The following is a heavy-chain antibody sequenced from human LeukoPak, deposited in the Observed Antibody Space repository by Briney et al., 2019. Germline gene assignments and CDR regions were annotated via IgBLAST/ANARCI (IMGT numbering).Heavy chain of an antibody. V-gene: IGHV1-2*02. CDR1: GYTFTGYY. Sequence: GASVKVSCKASGYTFTGYYMHWVRQAPGQGLEWMGWINPNSGGTNYAQKFQGRVTMTRDTSISTAYMELSRLRSDDTAVYYCAREGSEVLRYFDWLLYLIHWGQGTLVTVSS. J-gene: IGHJ4*02. D-gene: IGHD3-9*01. CDR2: INPNSGGT. CDR3: AREGSEVLRYFDWLLYLIH.